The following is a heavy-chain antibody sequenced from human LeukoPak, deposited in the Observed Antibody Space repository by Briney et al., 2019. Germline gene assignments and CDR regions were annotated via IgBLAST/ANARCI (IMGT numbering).Heavy chain of an antibody. CDR3: APEGDGYILFDY. CDR2: ISYDGSNK. Sequence: GGSLRLSCVASGFTFDDYGMHWVRQAPGKGLEWVAVISYDGSNKYYADSVKGRFTISRDNSKNTLYLQMNSLRVEDTAVYYCAPEGDGYILFDYWGQGTLVTVSS. D-gene: IGHD5-24*01. J-gene: IGHJ4*02. CDR1: GFTFDDYG. V-gene: IGHV3-30*03.